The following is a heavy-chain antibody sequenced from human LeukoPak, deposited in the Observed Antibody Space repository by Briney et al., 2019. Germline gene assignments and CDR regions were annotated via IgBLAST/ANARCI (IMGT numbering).Heavy chain of an antibody. J-gene: IGHJ4*02. V-gene: IGHV1-24*01. CDR3: ATVVSSGWSYYFDC. CDR2: FDPEDGET. Sequence: ASVKVSCKVSGYTLTELSMHWVRQAPGKGLEWMGGFDPEDGETIYAQKFQGRVTMTEDTSTDTAYMELSSLRSEDTAVYYCATVVSSGWSYYFDCWGQGTLVGVPS. CDR1: GYTLTELS. D-gene: IGHD6-19*01.